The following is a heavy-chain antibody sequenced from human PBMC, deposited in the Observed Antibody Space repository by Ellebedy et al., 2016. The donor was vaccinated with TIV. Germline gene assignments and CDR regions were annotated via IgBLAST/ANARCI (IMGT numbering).Heavy chain of an antibody. Sequence: GGSLRLSXAASGFTFSNYAMSWVRQAPGKGLEWVSAITGIGTSTCYADSVKGRFTISRDNSKNTLSLQMNSLRADDTAIYYCAKPMGPGGRFDAFDIWGQGTLVTVSS. J-gene: IGHJ3*02. CDR2: ITGIGTST. CDR1: GFTFSNYA. V-gene: IGHV3-23*01. CDR3: AKPMGPGGRFDAFDI. D-gene: IGHD3-16*01.